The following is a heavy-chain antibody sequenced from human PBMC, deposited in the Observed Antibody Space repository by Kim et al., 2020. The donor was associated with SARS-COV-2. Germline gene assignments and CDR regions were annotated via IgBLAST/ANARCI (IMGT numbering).Heavy chain of an antibody. V-gene: IGHV3-23*01. CDR1: GFTFSSYA. D-gene: IGHD6-19*01. Sequence: GGSLRLSCAASGFTFSSYAMSWVRQAPGKGLEWVSAISGSGGSTYYADSVKGRFTISRDNSKNTLYLQMNSLRAEDTAVYYCAKAGGGSSGWRGIYYYGMDVWGQGTTVTVSS. J-gene: IGHJ6*02. CDR2: ISGSGGST. CDR3: AKAGGGSSGWRGIYYYGMDV.